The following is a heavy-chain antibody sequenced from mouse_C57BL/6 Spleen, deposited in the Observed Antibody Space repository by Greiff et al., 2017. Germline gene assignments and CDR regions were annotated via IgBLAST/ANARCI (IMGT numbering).Heavy chain of an antibody. J-gene: IGHJ1*03. V-gene: IGHV1-82*01. CDR1: GYAFSSSW. D-gene: IGHD2-5*01. Sequence: LMESGPELVKPGASVKISCKASGYAFSSSWMNWVKQRPGKGLEWIGRIYPGDGDTNYNGKFKGKATLTADKSSSTAYMQLSSLTSEDSAVYFCARAHYSNYGYFDVWGTGTTVTVSS. CDR3: ARAHYSNYGYFDV. CDR2: IYPGDGDT.